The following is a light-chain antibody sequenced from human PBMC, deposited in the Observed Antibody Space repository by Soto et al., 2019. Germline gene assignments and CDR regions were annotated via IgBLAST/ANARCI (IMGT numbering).Light chain of an antibody. CDR1: QSISSY. J-gene: IGKJ1*01. Sequence: DIQMTQSPSSLSASAGDRVTITCRASQSISSYLNWYQQKPGKAPKLLIYAASSLQSGVPSRFSGSGSGIDFTLTISSLQPEDFATYYCQQSYSTPRTFGQGTKV. CDR3: QQSYSTPRT. V-gene: IGKV1-39*01. CDR2: AAS.